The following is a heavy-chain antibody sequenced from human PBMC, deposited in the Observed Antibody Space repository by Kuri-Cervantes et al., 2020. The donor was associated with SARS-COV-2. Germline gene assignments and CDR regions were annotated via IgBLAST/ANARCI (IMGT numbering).Heavy chain of an antibody. CDR1: GFTFSSSW. CDR3: ARGGSNYYGMDV. V-gene: IGHV3-66*01. J-gene: IGHJ6*02. D-gene: IGHD4-11*01. CDR2: IYSGGST. Sequence: ETLSLTCAASGFTFSSSWMHWVRQAPGKGLERVSVIYSGGSTYYADSVKGRFTISRDNSKNTLYLQMNSLRAEDTAEYYCARGGSNYYGMDVWGQGTTVTVSS.